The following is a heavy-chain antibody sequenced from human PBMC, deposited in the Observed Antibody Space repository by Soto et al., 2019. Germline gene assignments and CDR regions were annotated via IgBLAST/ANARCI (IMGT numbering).Heavy chain of an antibody. CDR3: AHRRIAAAINAFDI. V-gene: IGHV2-5*02. CDR1: GFSLSTSGVG. J-gene: IGHJ3*02. D-gene: IGHD6-13*01. Sequence: QITLKESGPTLVKPTQTLTLTCTFSGFSLSTSGVGVGWIRQPPGKALEWLALIYWDDDKRYSPSLKSRLTITKHTPKNQVVLTRTNMDPVDTATYYCAHRRIAAAINAFDIWGQGTMVTASS. CDR2: IYWDDDK.